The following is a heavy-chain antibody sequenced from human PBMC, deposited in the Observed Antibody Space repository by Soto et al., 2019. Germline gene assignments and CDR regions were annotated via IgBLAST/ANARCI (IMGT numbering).Heavy chain of an antibody. CDR3: AREIVTAGGNNYFDP. CDR2: VYHTGDT. Sequence: QVQLQESGPRLVKPSGSLSLTCGVSGGTVASSHCWSWVRQSPGGGLEWIGNVYHTGDTNFNPSLQIRVTISVAKSTNQFSVRLNSLTAADTAVYFCAREIVTAGGNNYFDPWGPGTLVTVSS. J-gene: IGHJ5*02. V-gene: IGHV4-4*02. D-gene: IGHD2-21*02. CDR1: GGTVASSHC.